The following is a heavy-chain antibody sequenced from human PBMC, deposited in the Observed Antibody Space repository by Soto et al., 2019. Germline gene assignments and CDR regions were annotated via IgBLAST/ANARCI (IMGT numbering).Heavy chain of an antibody. CDR3: ASGYYDSSGYSIDY. CDR1: GGSFSSYA. V-gene: IGHV1-69*01. D-gene: IGHD3-22*01. J-gene: IGHJ4*02. Sequence: QVQLVQSGAEVRKPGSSVEVSYQSFGGSFSSYAFSWVRQAPGQGLEWMGGLIVILGTTNYAQKFKGRVTFTADESTSTAYMEVSSLESEDTAIYYCASGYYDSSGYSIDYWGQGTQVTVSS. CDR2: LIVILGTT.